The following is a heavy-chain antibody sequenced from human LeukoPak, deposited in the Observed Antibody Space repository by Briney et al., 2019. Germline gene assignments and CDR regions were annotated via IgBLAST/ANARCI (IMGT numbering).Heavy chain of an antibody. D-gene: IGHD6-13*01. CDR2: INPNSGGT. CDR3: ARDLGKIAAAGMALDY. Sequence: ASVKVSCKASGYTLTGYYMHWVRQAPGQGLEWMGWINPNSGGTNYAQKFQGWVTMTRDTSISTAYMELSRLRSDDTAVYYCARDLGKIAAAGMALDYWGQGTLVTVSS. J-gene: IGHJ4*02. V-gene: IGHV1-2*04. CDR1: GYTLTGYY.